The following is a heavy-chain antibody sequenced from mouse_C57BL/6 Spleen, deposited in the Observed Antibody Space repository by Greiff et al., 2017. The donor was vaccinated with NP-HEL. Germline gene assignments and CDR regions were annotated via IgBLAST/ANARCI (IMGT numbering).Heavy chain of an antibody. J-gene: IGHJ1*03. CDR3: ATYSNYGWYFDV. CDR2: IDPSDSYT. Sequence: QVQLQQSGAELVKPGASVKLSCKASGYTFTSYWMQWVKQRPGQGLEWIGEIDPSDSYTNYNQKFKGKATLTVDTSSSTAYMQLSSLTSEDSAVYYCATYSNYGWYFDVWGTGTTVTVAA. D-gene: IGHD2-5*01. CDR1: GYTFTSYW. V-gene: IGHV1-50*01.